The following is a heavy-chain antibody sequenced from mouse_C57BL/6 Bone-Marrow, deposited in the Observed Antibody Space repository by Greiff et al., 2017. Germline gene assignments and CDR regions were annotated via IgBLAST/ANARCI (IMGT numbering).Heavy chain of an antibody. V-gene: IGHV1-15*01. CDR2: IDPETGGT. CDR3: TVTTEPQMDY. CDR1: GYTFTDYE. J-gene: IGHJ4*01. Sequence: QVQLQQSGAELVRPGASVTLSCKASGYTFTDYEMHWVKQTPVHGLEWIGAIDPETGGTAYNQKFKGKAILTADKSSSTAYMELRSLTSEDSAVYYCTVTTEPQMDYWGQGTSVTVSS. D-gene: IGHD1-1*01.